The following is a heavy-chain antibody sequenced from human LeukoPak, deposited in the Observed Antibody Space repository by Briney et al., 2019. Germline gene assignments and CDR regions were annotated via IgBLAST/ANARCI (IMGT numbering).Heavy chain of an antibody. D-gene: IGHD6-19*01. V-gene: IGHV1-46*01. J-gene: IGHJ4*02. CDR3: ARPYSSGWYVLDY. CDR1: GYTFTSYY. CDR2: INPSGGTT. Sequence: ASVKVSCKASGYTFTSYYMHWVRQAPGQELEWMGMINPSGGTTTYAQKFQGRVTMTRDTSTSTVYMELSSLRSEDTAVYYCARPYSSGWYVLDYWGQGTLVTVSS.